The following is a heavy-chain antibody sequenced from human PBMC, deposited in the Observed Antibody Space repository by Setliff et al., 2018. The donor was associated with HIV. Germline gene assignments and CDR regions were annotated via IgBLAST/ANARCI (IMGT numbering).Heavy chain of an antibody. CDR2: IIHTGST. CDR3: ARDDSIVLVPAIMRGDGFDF. Sequence: SETLSLTCAVYGGSFSGYYWSWIRQPPGKGLEWIGEIIHTGSTNYNPSLKSRVTISVDGSTNQFSLKLGSVTAADTAVYYCARDDSIVLVPAIMRGDGFDFWGQGTMVTVSS. J-gene: IGHJ3*01. CDR1: GGSFSGYY. D-gene: IGHD2-2*01. V-gene: IGHV4-34*12.